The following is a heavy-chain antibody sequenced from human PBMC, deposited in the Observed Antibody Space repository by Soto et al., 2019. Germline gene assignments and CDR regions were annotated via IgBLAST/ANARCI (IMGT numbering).Heavy chain of an antibody. V-gene: IGHV3-23*01. J-gene: IGHJ1*01. Sequence: PGGSLRLSCAASGFTFRSYARSWVRQAPGKGLEWVSAISGSGGSTYYADSVKGRFTISRDNSKNTLYLQMNSLRAEDTAVYYCAKTAAGDYEYFQHWGQGTLVTVSS. CDR3: AKTAAGDYEYFQH. D-gene: IGHD4-17*01. CDR2: ISGSGGST. CDR1: GFTFRSYA.